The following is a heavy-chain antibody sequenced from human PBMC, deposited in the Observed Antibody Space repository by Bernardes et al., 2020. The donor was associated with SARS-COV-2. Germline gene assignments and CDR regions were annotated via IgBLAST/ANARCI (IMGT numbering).Heavy chain of an antibody. V-gene: IGHV3-23*01. J-gene: IGHJ6*02. CDR1: GFGFSNYV. D-gene: IGHD1-1*01. CDR3: ARHRWSQYDNFQVMDV. CDR2: IGGSGHRT. Sequence: GGSLRLSCAASGFGFSNYVMTWVRQAPGKGLEWVSTIGGSGHRTYYADSVKGRFTISRDNSKNTLSLQMSSLRGEDTAVYYCARHRWSQYDNFQVMDVWGQGTTLTVSS.